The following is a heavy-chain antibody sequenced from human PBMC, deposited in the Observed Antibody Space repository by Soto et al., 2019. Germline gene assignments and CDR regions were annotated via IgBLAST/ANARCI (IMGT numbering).Heavy chain of an antibody. CDR2: ISYDGSNK. V-gene: IGHV3-30*18. CDR3: AKDHGGGYSYGYLDY. J-gene: IGHJ4*02. CDR1: GFTFSSYG. Sequence: GGSLRLSCAASGFTFSSYGMHWVRQAPGKGLEWVAVISYDGSNKYYADSVKGRFTISRDNSKNTLYLQMNSLRAEDTAVYYCAKDHGGGYSYGYLDYWGQGTLVTVSS. D-gene: IGHD5-18*01.